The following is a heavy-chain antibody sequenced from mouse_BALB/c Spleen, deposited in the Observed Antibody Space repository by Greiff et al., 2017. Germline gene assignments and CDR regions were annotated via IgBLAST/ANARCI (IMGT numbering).Heavy chain of an antibody. J-gene: IGHJ4*01. CDR3: ARGGYYGGRAMDY. Sequence: VHLVESGPGLVAPSQSLSITCTVSGFSLTSYGVHWVRQPPGKGLEWLGVIWAGGSTNYNSALMSRLSISKDNSKSQVFLKMNSLQTDDTAMYYCARGGYYGGRAMDYWGQGTSVTVSS. D-gene: IGHD1-1*01. CDR1: GFSLTSYG. CDR2: IWAGGST. V-gene: IGHV2-9*02.